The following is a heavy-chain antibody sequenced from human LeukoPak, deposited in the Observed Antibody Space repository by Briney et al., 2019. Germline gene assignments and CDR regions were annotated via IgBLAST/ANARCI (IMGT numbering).Heavy chain of an antibody. D-gene: IGHD4-17*01. Sequence: ASVKVSCKASGGTCSSYAISWVRQAPGQGLEWMGGIIPIFGTANYAQKFQGRVTITADKSTSTAYMELSSLRSEDTAVYYCARNGDYKPFDYWGQGTLVTVSS. V-gene: IGHV1-69*06. CDR1: GGTCSSYA. J-gene: IGHJ4*02. CDR3: ARNGDYKPFDY. CDR2: IIPIFGTA.